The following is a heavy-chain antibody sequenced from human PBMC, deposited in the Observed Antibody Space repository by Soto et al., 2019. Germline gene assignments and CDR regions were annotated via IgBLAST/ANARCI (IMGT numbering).Heavy chain of an antibody. CDR3: ARGLECRGYCLDKPTWFGP. CDR1: GGTFSTYT. D-gene: IGHD2-15*01. Sequence: ASVKVSCKASGGTFSTYTFSWVRQAPGQGLEWMGRIIPIFGTPYYAQKFQGRVTITADKSTSTVYMELSSLGSDDTAVYFCARGLECRGYCLDKPTWFGPWGQGXLVTVYS. J-gene: IGHJ5*02. CDR2: IIPIFGTP. V-gene: IGHV1-69*06.